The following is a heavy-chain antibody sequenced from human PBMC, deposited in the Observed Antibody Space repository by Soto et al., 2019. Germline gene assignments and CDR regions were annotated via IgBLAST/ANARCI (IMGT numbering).Heavy chain of an antibody. D-gene: IGHD3-10*01. CDR2: IYYSGST. J-gene: IGHJ5*02. CDR1: GGSISSYY. Sequence: QVQLQESGAGLVKPSETLSLTCTVSGGSISSYYWSWIRQPPGKGLEWIGYIYYSGSTNYNPSLNSRVTISVDTSKTQFSLKLSSVTAADTAVYYCARYGSGSSVWFDPWGQGTLVTVSS. V-gene: IGHV4-59*01. CDR3: ARYGSGSSVWFDP.